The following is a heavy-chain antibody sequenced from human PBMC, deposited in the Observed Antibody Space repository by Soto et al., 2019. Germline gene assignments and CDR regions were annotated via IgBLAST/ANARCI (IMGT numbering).Heavy chain of an antibody. D-gene: IGHD3-22*01. CDR2: IKQDGSGK. CDR1: GFTFSGYW. Sequence: GGSLRLSCAASGFTFSGYWMSWVRQAPGKGLEWVANIKQDGSGKYYVDSVKGRFTISRDNAKNSLYLQMNSLRAEDTAVYYCARYGSGYYYRSVNFDYWGQGTLVTVSS. CDR3: ARYGSGYYYRSVNFDY. V-gene: IGHV3-7*03. J-gene: IGHJ4*02.